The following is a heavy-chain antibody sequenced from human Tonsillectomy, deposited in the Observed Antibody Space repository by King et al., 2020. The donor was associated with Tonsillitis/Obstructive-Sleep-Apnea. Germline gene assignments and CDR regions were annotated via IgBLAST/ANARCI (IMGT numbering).Heavy chain of an antibody. D-gene: IGHD2-2*01. CDR2: TRSKAYGGTT. CDR1: GFTFGGYA. Sequence: QLVQSGGGLVQPGRSLRLSCTASGFTFGGYAMSWVRQAPGKGLEWVGFTRSKAYGGTTEYAASVKGRFTISRDDSKSIAYLQMNSLKTEDTAVYYCTRGGGYCSSTSCYLDVWGKGTTVTVSS. CDR3: TRGGGYCSSTSCYLDV. J-gene: IGHJ6*04. V-gene: IGHV3-49*04.